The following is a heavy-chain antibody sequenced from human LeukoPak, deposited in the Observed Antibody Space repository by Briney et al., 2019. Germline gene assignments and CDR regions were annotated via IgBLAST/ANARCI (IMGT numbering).Heavy chain of an antibody. Sequence: ASVKVSCKAFGYTFTGYYMHWVRQAPGQGLEWMGWINPNSGGTNYAQKFQGRVTMTRDTSISTAYMELSRLRSDDTAVYYCARGEAYCGGDCYLIPPDYWGQGTLVTVSS. CDR3: ARGEAYCGGDCYLIPPDY. J-gene: IGHJ4*02. CDR2: INPNSGGT. D-gene: IGHD2-21*02. CDR1: GYTFTGYY. V-gene: IGHV1-2*02.